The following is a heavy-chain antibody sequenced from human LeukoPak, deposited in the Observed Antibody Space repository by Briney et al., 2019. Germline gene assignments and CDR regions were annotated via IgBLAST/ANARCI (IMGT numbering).Heavy chain of an antibody. V-gene: IGHV3-23*01. J-gene: IGHJ4*02. CDR3: AKTRPLDSSSWSHGDY. Sequence: GGSLRLSCAASGFTFSSYAMSWVRQAPGKGLEWVSAISGSGDSTYYGDSVEGRFTISRDNSKNTLYLQMNSLRAEDTAVYYCAKTRPLDSSSWSHGDYWGQGTLVTVSS. CDR2: ISGSGDST. CDR1: GFTFSSYA. D-gene: IGHD6-13*01.